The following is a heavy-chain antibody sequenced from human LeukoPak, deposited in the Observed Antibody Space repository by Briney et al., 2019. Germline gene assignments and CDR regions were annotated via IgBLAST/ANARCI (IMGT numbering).Heavy chain of an antibody. CDR1: GFTFSNYG. CDR3: ARYMTTVTTLDY. J-gene: IGHJ4*02. D-gene: IGHD4-17*01. CDR2: IWYDGSNK. V-gene: IGHV3-33*01. Sequence: GGSLRLSCAASGFTFSNYGMHWVRQAPGKGLVWVALIWYDGSNKKYADSVKGRFTISRDNSKNTLYLQMNSLRAEDTAVYYCARYMTTVTTLDYWGQGTLVTVSS.